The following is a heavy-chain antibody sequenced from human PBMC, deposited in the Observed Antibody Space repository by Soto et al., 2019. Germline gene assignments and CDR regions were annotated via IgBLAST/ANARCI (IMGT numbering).Heavy chain of an antibody. Sequence: GASVKVSSKASGGTFSSYAISWVRQAPGQGLEWMGGIIPIFGTANYAQKFQGRVTITADESTSTAYMELSSLRSEDTAVYYCARDSRFVVVPAAILGHYYYYYGMDVWGQGTTVTVSS. CDR3: ARDSRFVVVPAAILGHYYYYYGMDV. V-gene: IGHV1-69*13. CDR1: GGTFSSYA. D-gene: IGHD2-2*02. CDR2: IIPIFGTA. J-gene: IGHJ6*02.